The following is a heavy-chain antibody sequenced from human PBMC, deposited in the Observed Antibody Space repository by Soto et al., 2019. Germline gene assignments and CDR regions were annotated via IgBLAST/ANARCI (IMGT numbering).Heavy chain of an antibody. D-gene: IGHD2-8*01. CDR2: ITSGSSFI. CDR1: AFTFSSYS. CDR3: AGSQRNGAMDV. Sequence: SLRLSCVGSAFTFSSYSLNWVRQAPGKGLEWVSSITSGSSFIDYADSVKGRFTISRDDAKNSLFLQMSSLRADDTAVYYCAGSQRNGAMDVWGKGTTVTVSS. J-gene: IGHJ6*04. V-gene: IGHV3-21*01.